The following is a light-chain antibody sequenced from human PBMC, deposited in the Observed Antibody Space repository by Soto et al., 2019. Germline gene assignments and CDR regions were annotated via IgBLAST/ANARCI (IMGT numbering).Light chain of an antibody. CDR3: QQYKSYPLT. V-gene: IGKV1-5*03. CDR2: KAS. J-gene: IGKJ4*01. Sequence: DIQMTQSPSTLSASAGDRVTITCRASQSISTLLAWYQQKPGKVPKLLIYKASSLESGVPSSFSGSGAGTEHTLTISSLQPDDFATYYCQQYKSYPLTFGGGTKVEIK. CDR1: QSISTL.